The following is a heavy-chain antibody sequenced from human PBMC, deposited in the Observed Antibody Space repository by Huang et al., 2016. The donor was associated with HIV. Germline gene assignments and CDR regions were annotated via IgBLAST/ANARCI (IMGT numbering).Heavy chain of an antibody. CDR1: GFTFSSYD. J-gene: IGHJ4*02. Sequence: EVQLLESGGGLVKPGGSLRLTCAASGFTFSSYDMSWVRLPPGKGLEWVSVISGTGASTYYTDSVQGRFTISRDNSKSTVFLQMNNLRAEDTAVYYCAKDYDYVWGSYRPQMWDYWGQGTLVTVSS. V-gene: IGHV3-23*01. D-gene: IGHD3-16*02. CDR2: ISGTGAST. CDR3: AKDYDYVWGSYRPQMWDY.